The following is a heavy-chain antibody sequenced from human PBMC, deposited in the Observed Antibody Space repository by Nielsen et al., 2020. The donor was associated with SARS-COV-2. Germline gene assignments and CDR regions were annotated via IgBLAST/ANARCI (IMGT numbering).Heavy chain of an antibody. Sequence: ASVKVSCKASGYTFTGYYMHWVRQAPGQGLGWMGWINPNSGGTNYAQKFQGRVTMTRDTSISTAYMELSRLRSDDTAVYYCARGGRGGNSGDAFDIWGQGTMVTVSS. CDR2: INPNSGGT. CDR1: GYTFTGYY. V-gene: IGHV1-2*02. J-gene: IGHJ3*02. D-gene: IGHD4-23*01. CDR3: ARGGRGGNSGDAFDI.